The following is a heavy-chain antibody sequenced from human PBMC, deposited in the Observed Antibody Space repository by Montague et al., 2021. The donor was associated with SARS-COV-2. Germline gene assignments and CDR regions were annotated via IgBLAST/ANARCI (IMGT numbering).Heavy chain of an antibody. CDR3: ASRDNYDSGSHFQH. CDR1: GFTFSSYA. V-gene: IGHV3-30-3*01. D-gene: IGHD3-10*01. Sequence: SLRLSCAASGFTFSSYAMHWVRQAPGKGLEWVAVISDNGSNKYYADSVKGRFTISRDNSKNTLYLQMNSLRAEDTAVYYCASRDNYDSGSHFQHWGQGTLVTVSS. J-gene: IGHJ1*01. CDR2: ISDNGSNK.